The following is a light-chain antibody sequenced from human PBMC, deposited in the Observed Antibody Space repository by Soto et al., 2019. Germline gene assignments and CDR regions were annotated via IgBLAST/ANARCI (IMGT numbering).Light chain of an antibody. Sequence: QSALTQPASVSGSPGQAITISCTGTSCDVGGHKYVSWYQQHPGKAPKLIIYAVSNRPSGVSHRFSGSKSGNTASLTISGLQAEDEADYYCNSYTSSSIDYVFGTGTKLTVL. CDR1: SCDVGGHKY. J-gene: IGLJ1*01. CDR2: AVS. V-gene: IGLV2-14*01. CDR3: NSYTSSSIDYV.